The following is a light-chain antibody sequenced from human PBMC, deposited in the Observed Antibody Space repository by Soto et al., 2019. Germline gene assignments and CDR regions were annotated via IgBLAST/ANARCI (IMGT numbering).Light chain of an antibody. Sequence: EIVLTQSPGTLSLSPGETATLSCRASQTVNSDYLAWFQQRPGQAPRLLIFATSRRATDIPDRFSGSGSGTSFTLAIRRLEPEDFAVYYWHQFGYSPRTFGQGTKVE. CDR2: ATS. CDR3: HQFGYSPRT. J-gene: IGKJ1*01. CDR1: QTVNSDY. V-gene: IGKV3-20*01.